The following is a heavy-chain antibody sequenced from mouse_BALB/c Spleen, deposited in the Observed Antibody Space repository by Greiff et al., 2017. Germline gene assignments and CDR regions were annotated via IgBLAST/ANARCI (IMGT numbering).Heavy chain of an antibody. V-gene: IGHV1S127*01. CDR1: GYTFTSYW. CDR3: TRKEAYYGPYCYAMDY. CDR2: IDPSDSYT. J-gene: IGHJ4*01. Sequence: QVQLQQPGAELVKPGASVKMSCKASGYTFTSYWMHWVKQRPGQGLEWIGVIDPSDSYTSYNQKFKGKATLTVDTSSSTAYMQLSSLTSEDSAVYYCTRKEAYYGPYCYAMDYWGQGNSVTVSS. D-gene: IGHD2-10*01.